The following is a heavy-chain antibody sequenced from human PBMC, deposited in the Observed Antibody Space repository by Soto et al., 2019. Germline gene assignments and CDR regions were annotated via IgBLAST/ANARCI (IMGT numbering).Heavy chain of an antibody. CDR1: GGSIISGDYY. V-gene: IGHV4-30-4*01. J-gene: IGHJ6*04. D-gene: IGHD3-10*01. CDR2: IYYSGDT. Sequence: SETLSLTCTVSGGSIISGDYYWSWIRQPPGKGLEWIGYIYYSGDTSYNPSLKSRVIISIDTSKNLFSLKLSSVTAADTAVYFCAREGALPFGGTPDSYPISAVWGNGTTDPVPP. CDR3: AREGALPFGGTPDSYPISAV.